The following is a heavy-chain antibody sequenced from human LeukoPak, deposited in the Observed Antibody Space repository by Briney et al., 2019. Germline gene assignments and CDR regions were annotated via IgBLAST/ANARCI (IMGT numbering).Heavy chain of an antibody. Sequence: GGSLRLSCAASGFTFSNYGMNWVRQAPGKGLEWVSAISGSGHNTYYADSVKGRFTISRDNSKNTLYLQMNSLRAEDTALYYCAKDIYYGSGSATTGFDYWGQGTLVTVSS. D-gene: IGHD3-10*01. CDR1: GFTFSNYG. J-gene: IGHJ4*02. V-gene: IGHV3-23*01. CDR3: AKDIYYGSGSATTGFDY. CDR2: ISGSGHNT.